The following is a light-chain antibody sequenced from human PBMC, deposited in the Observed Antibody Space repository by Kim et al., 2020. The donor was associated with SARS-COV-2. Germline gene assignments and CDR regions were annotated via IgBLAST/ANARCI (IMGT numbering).Light chain of an antibody. CDR2: DAS. CDR3: HQYDNLPLT. J-gene: IGKJ4*01. V-gene: IGKV1-33*01. Sequence: DIQLTQSPSSLSASVGDRVTISCQASQDINYSLNWYQQKPGKAPKLLIYDASNLEMGVPSRFSGSRSGTDFTFTISSLQPEDFATYFCHQYDNLPLTSGGGTKLEI. CDR1: QDINYS.